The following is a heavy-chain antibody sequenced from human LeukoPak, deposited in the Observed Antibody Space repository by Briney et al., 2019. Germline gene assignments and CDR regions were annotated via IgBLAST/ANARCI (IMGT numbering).Heavy chain of an antibody. J-gene: IGHJ4*02. CDR1: GYTFTSYG. CDR3: AREGYYYDSSGYSLYYFDY. CDR2: ISAYNGNT. Sequence: ASVKVPCKASGYTFTSYGISWVRQAPGQGLEWMGWISAYNGNTNYAQKLQGRVTMTTDTSTSTAYMELRSLRSDDTAVYYCAREGYYYDSSGYSLYYFDYWGQGTLVTVSS. V-gene: IGHV1-18*01. D-gene: IGHD3-22*01.